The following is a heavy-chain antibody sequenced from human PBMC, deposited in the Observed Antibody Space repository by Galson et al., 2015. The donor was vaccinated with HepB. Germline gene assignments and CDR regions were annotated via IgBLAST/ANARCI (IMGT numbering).Heavy chain of an antibody. CDR3: ARGRSSEGYFDY. CDR1: GFTFSLYA. Sequence: SLRLSCAASGFTFSLYAMSWVGQTPGTGLEWVAVISYDGSNKYYADSVKGRFTISGDNSKNTLYLQMNSLRAEDTAVYYCARGRSSEGYFDYWGQGTLVTVSS. V-gene: IGHV3-30-3*01. CDR2: ISYDGSNK. J-gene: IGHJ4*02. D-gene: IGHD6-13*01.